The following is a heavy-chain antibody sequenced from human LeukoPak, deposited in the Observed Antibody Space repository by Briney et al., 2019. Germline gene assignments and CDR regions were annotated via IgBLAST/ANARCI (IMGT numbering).Heavy chain of an antibody. CDR2: ISVSSTYI. V-gene: IGHV3-11*05. D-gene: IGHD4-23*01. J-gene: IGHJ4*02. CDR3: ARDPRYGGNSEGFDY. CDR1: GFTFSDYY. Sequence: GGSLRLSCAASGFTFSDYYMSWIRQAPGKGLECVSYISVSSTYINYADSVKGRFTISRDNAKNSLSLQMNSLRAEDTAVYYCARDPRYGGNSEGFDYWGQGTLVTVSS.